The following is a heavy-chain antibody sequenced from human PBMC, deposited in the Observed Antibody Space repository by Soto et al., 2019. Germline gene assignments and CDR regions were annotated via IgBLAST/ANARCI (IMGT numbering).Heavy chain of an antibody. CDR2: IIPITATA. J-gene: IGHJ6*02. V-gene: IGHV1-69*01. CDR3: ARSQGSSTSLEVYYYYYYGMGV. CDR1: GGTFGSYA. D-gene: IGHD2-2*01. Sequence: QVQLVQSGAEVKKPGSSVKVSCKASGGTFGSYAISWVRQAPGQVREGMGGIIPITATANYAQKVQGRATTTGDESTRTSSMQLSSLRSEDTAVSYCARSQGSSTSLEVYYYYYYGMGVWCPGTTVTVSS.